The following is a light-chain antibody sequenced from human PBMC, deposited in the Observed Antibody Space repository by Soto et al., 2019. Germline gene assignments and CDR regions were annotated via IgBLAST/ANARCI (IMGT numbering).Light chain of an antibody. CDR3: QQYDYSPRT. J-gene: IGKJ1*01. V-gene: IGKV3-20*01. CDR2: AAS. CDR1: LSLPSRS. Sequence: ELVLTQSPGTLSLSPGDRATLSCRASLSLPSRSLAWYQQRPGQAPRVLISAASTRAADIPDRFSGSGSETDFTLTINRLEPEDFAVYYCQQYDYSPRTFGQGTKVEVK.